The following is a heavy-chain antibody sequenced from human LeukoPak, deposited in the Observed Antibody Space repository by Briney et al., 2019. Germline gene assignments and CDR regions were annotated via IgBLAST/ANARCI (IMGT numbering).Heavy chain of an antibody. CDR1: GGSFSGYY. Sequence: PSETLSLTCAVYGGSFSGYYWSWIRQPPGKGLEWIGEINHSGSTNYNPSLKSRVTISVDTSKNQFSLKLSSVTAADTAVYYCAREHWELNWFDPWGQGTLVTVSS. CDR3: AREHWELNWFDP. J-gene: IGHJ5*02. CDR2: INHSGST. V-gene: IGHV4-34*01. D-gene: IGHD1-26*01.